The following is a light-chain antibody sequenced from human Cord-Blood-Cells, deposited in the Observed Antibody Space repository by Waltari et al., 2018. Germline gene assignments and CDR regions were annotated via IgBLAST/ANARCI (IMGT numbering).Light chain of an antibody. J-gene: IGKJ1*01. CDR2: DAS. CDR3: QQYNSYST. V-gene: IGKV1-5*01. CDR1: QSISSW. Sequence: DIQMTQSPSTLSASVGDRVTITCRASQSISSWLAWYQQKPGKAPKLRIYDASSLESEVPSRFSGSGSGTEFTLTISSLQPYDFATYYFQQYNSYSTFGQGTKVEIK.